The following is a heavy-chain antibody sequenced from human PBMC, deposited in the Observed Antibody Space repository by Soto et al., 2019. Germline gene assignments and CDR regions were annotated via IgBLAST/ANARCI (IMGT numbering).Heavy chain of an antibody. V-gene: IGHV3-7*05. Sequence: GGSLRLSCAASGFTFSSYWMSWVRQAPGKGLEWVANIKQDGSEKYYVDSVKGRFTISRDNAKNSLYLQMNSLRAEDTAVYYCARFPGGDNWNQKSYYYGMDVWGQGTTVTVSS. CDR3: ARFPGGDNWNQKSYYYGMDV. CDR2: IKQDGSEK. J-gene: IGHJ6*02. D-gene: IGHD1-20*01. CDR1: GFTFSSYW.